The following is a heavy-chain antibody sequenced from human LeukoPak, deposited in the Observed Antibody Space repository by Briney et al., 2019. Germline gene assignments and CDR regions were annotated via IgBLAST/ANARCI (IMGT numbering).Heavy chain of an antibody. D-gene: IGHD4-17*01. V-gene: IGHV1-69*05. Sequence: SVKVSCKASGGTFSSYAISWVRQAPGQGLDWMGGIIPIFGTANYAQKFQGRVTITTDESTSTAYMELSSLRSEDTAVYYCARGRDYGDYAGGDYWGQGTLVTVSS. CDR2: IIPIFGTA. J-gene: IGHJ4*02. CDR3: ARGRDYGDYAGGDY. CDR1: GGTFSSYA.